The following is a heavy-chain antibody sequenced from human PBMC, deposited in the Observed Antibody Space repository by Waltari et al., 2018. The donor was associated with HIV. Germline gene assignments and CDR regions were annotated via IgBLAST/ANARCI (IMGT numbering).Heavy chain of an antibody. J-gene: IGHJ4*02. CDR2: IYKSGST. CDR1: GDSISTYY. V-gene: IGHV4-59*01. D-gene: IGHD2-21*02. CDR3: SRSRDGDNWGPGH. Sequence: QVQLQESGPGLVKPSETLSLTCTVSGDSISTYYWNWIRQSPEKGLEWIGYIYKSGSTNYNPSLKSRFSISMDTSKKEFSLKLRSVTAADTAVYFCSRSRDGDNWGPGHWGQGTLVTVSS.